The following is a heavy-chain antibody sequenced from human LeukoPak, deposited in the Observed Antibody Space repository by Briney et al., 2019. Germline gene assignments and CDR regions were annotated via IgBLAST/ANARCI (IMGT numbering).Heavy chain of an antibody. CDR1: GGSINSGGYS. V-gene: IGHV4-30-2*01. D-gene: IGHD3-10*01. J-gene: IGHJ4*02. Sequence: SETLSLTCAVSGGSINSGGYSWSWVRQPPGKGLEWIGYISQSGNTYYNPSLKSRVTISVDTSENQFSLRLRSVTAADTAVYFCARVSPYLVRGVKIIDYWGQGTLVPVSS. CDR2: ISQSGNT. CDR3: ARVSPYLVRGVKIIDY.